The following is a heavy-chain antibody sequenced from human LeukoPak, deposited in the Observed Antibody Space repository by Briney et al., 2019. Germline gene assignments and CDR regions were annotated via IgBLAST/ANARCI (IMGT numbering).Heavy chain of an antibody. Sequence: SETLSLTCTVSGGSISSFYWTWIWQPPGKGLEWIGNIYYTGSTYYNPSLKSRVTTSLDTSKNQFSLKLSSVTAADTAVYYCARGAADGNWFDPWGQGTLVTVSS. D-gene: IGHD6-25*01. CDR2: IYYTGST. J-gene: IGHJ5*02. V-gene: IGHV4-59*01. CDR1: GGSISSFY. CDR3: ARGAADGNWFDP.